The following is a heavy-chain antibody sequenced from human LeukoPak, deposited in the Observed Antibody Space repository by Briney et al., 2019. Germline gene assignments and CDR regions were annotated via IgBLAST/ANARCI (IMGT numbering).Heavy chain of an antibody. CDR3: AREATGDYYYYMDV. Sequence: GASVKVSCKVSGYTLTELSMHWVRQAPGKGLEWMGGFDPEDGETIYAQKFQGRVTMTRDMSTSTVYMELSRLRSEDTAVYYCAREATGDYYYYMDVWGKGTTVTVSS. CDR1: GYTLTELS. CDR2: FDPEDGET. J-gene: IGHJ6*03. V-gene: IGHV1-24*01.